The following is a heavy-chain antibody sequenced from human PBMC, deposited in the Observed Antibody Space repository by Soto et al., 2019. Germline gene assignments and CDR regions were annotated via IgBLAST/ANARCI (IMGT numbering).Heavy chain of an antibody. D-gene: IGHD2-15*01. V-gene: IGHV3-7*01. CDR1: VFTFGHYW. CDR3: ARDGVAESYCSGGSCYPTRYYYGMDV. Sequence: GGSLRLSCAASVFTFGHYWMSWVRQAPGKGLEWVATIKFDASEKKYVDSVKGRFTMSRDNAKNSLYLQMNSLRAEDTAVYYCARDGVAESYCSGGSCYPTRYYYGMDVWGQGTTVTVSS. CDR2: IKFDASEK. J-gene: IGHJ6*02.